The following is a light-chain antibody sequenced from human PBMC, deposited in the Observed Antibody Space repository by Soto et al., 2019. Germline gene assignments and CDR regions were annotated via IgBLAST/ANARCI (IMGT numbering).Light chain of an antibody. V-gene: IGKV3D-15*01. CDR2: GAS. CDR1: QSVSSN. J-gene: IGKJ1*01. CDR3: HQYNFWPT. Sequence: EIVLTQSPGTLSLSPGERATLSCRASQSVSSNYLAWYQQKPGQAPRLLIYGASSRATGIPARFSGSGSGTESTLTISSLQSEDFAVYYCHQYNFWPTFGQGTKVDIK.